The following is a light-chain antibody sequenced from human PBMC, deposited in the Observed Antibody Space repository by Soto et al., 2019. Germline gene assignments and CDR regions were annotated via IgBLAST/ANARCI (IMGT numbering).Light chain of an antibody. Sequence: QSVLTQPPSVCGSPGQSITISCTGTSGDIGSYNRVSWYQQHPGKAHKLIIYEVTDRPSGVSNRFSGSKSGNTASLTISGLQAEDEAEYYCSSYTNINTRACVFGTGTKVTVL. CDR2: EVT. J-gene: IGLJ1*01. CDR3: SSYTNINTRACV. V-gene: IGLV2-14*01. CDR1: SGDIGSYNR.